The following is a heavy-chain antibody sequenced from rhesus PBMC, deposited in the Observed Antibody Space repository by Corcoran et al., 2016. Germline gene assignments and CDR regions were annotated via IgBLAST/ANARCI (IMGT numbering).Heavy chain of an antibody. CDR2: IDPSDSDT. CDR1: GYRFTSYW. D-gene: IGHD1-20*01. V-gene: IGHV5-20*02. CDR3: AKRDSWNTAYDY. Sequence: EVQLVQSGAEVKRPGESLKISCKTSGYRFTSYWIRWVRQMPGKGLEWMGAIDPSDSDTRDSPSFQCQVTIAADKPISTAYLQWSSLKASDTATYYCAKRDSWNTAYDYWGQGVLVTISS. J-gene: IGHJ4*01.